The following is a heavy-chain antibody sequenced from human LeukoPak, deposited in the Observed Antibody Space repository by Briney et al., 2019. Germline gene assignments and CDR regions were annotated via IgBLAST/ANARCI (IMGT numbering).Heavy chain of an antibody. Sequence: SETLSLTCTVSGGSISSYYWSWIRQPPGKGLEWIGYIYYSGSTNYNPSLKSRVAISVDTSKNQFSLKLSSVTAADTAVYYCARGEVPAAIVYWGQGTLVTVSS. CDR2: IYYSGST. V-gene: IGHV4-59*12. D-gene: IGHD2-2*01. CDR3: ARGEVPAAIVY. CDR1: GGSISSYY. J-gene: IGHJ4*02.